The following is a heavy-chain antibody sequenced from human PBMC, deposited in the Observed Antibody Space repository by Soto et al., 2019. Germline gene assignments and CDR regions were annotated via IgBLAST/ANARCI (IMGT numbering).Heavy chain of an antibody. J-gene: IGHJ3*02. D-gene: IGHD2-15*01. CDR2: IYPGDSDT. CDR3: ALGYCSGGSCSPASKGLAAFDI. Sequence: ESLKICCKGSGYSFTSYWVGWVRQMPGKGLEWMGIIYPGDSDTRYSPSFQGQVTISADKSISTAYLQWSSLKGSDTAMYYCALGYCSGGSCSPASKGLAAFDIWGQGTIVTVSS. CDR1: GYSFTSYW. V-gene: IGHV5-51*01.